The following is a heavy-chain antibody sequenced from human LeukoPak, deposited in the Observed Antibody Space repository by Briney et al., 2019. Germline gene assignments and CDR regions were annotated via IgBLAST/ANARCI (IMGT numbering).Heavy chain of an antibody. CDR1: GFTFSSYA. CDR2: ISGRGGST. CDR3: AKDQRWELLQDY. V-gene: IGHV3-23*01. D-gene: IGHD1-26*01. J-gene: IGHJ4*02. Sequence: GGSLRLSCAASGFTFSSYAMSWVRQAPGKGLEWVSAISGRGGSTYYADSVKGRFTISRDNSKNTLYLQMNSLRAEDTAVYYCAKDQRWELLQDYWGQGTLVTVSS.